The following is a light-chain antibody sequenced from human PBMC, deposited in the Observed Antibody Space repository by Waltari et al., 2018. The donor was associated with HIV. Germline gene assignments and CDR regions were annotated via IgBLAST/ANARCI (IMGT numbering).Light chain of an antibody. J-gene: IGLJ2*01. CDR1: SSDLGVYNS. V-gene: IGLV2-8*01. CDR2: EVS. CDR3: SFYGGSNILV. Sequence: QSALTQPPSASGSPGQSVTISCTGASSDLGVYNSVSWYQPRPGKAPKVIISEVSKRSSWFPKCFSGSTSGNTAALTGSGLQADDDAEYFCSFYGGSNILVFGGGTKLTVL.